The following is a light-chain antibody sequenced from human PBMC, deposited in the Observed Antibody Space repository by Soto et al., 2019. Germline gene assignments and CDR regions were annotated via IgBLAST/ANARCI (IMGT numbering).Light chain of an antibody. CDR1: SSDVGGYNY. CDR3: TSYTSTIAHVL. V-gene: IGLV2-14*03. CDR2: EDS. J-gene: IGLJ2*01. Sequence: QSALTQPASVSGSPGQSITISCTGTSSDVGGYNYVSWYQQHPGKAPKLIISEDSNRPSGVSTRFSGSKSGNTASLTISGLQAEDEADYYCTSYTSTIAHVLFGGGTKLTVL.